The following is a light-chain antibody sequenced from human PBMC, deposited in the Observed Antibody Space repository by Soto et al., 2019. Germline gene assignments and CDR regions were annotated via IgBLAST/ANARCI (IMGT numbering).Light chain of an antibody. CDR1: PSINNW. CDR3: QQYNSYRT. CDR2: KAS. J-gene: IGKJ1*01. Sequence: DIQMTQSPSTLSASVGDRVTITCRASPSINNWLAWYQQKPGKAPKLLIYKASSLESGVPSRFSGSGSGTEFTLTISSLQPDDFATYYCQQYNSYRTFGQGTKVEIK. V-gene: IGKV1-5*03.